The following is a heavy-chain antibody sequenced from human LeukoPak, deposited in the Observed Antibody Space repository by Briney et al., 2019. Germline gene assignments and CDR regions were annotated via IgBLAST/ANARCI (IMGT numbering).Heavy chain of an antibody. V-gene: IGHV4-34*01. Sequence: SETLSLTCAVYGGSFSGYYWSWIRQPPGKGLEWIGEISHSGSTNYNPSLKSRVTISVDTSKNQFSLKLSSVTAADTAVYYCARDSGFYYYYGMDVWGQGTTVTVSS. CDR3: ARDSGFYYYYGMDV. CDR1: GGSFSGYY. J-gene: IGHJ6*02. CDR2: ISHSGST. D-gene: IGHD6-13*01.